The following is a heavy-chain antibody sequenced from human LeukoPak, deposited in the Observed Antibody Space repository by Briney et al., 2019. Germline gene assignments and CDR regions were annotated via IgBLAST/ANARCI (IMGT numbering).Heavy chain of an antibody. CDR2: ISSSGSTI. CDR3: ARDLGREPDLGYFDY. CDR1: GFTFSSYE. Sequence: PGGSLRLSCAASGFTFSSYEMNWVRQAPGEGLEWVSYISSSGSTIYYADSVKGRFTISRDNAKNSLYLQMNSLRAEDTAVYYCARDLGREPDLGYFDYWGQGTLVTVSS. J-gene: IGHJ4*02. D-gene: IGHD1-26*01. V-gene: IGHV3-48*03.